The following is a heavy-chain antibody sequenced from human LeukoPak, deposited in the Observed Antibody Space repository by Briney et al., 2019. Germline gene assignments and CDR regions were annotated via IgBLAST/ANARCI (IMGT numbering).Heavy chain of an antibody. CDR1: GFTFSSYS. D-gene: IGHD3-3*01. J-gene: IGHJ4*02. Sequence: GGSLRLSCAASGFTFSSYSMNWVRQAPGKGLEWVSYISSSSSTIYYADSVKGRFTISRDNAKNSLYLQMNSLRDEDTAVYYCARDREETDFWSGYYSYYFDYWGQGTLVTVSS. CDR3: ARDREETDFWSGYYSYYFDY. CDR2: ISSSSSTI. V-gene: IGHV3-48*02.